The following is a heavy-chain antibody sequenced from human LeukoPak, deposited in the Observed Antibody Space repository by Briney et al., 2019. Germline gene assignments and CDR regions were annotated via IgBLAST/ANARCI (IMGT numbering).Heavy chain of an antibody. Sequence: SETLSLTCTVSGGSIRSSSYYWGCIRQPPGKGLEWIGEINHSGSTNYNPSLKSRVTISVDTSKNQFSLKLSSVTAADTAVHYCAREVATIYYFDYWGQGTLVTVSP. CDR1: GGSIRSSSYY. CDR3: AREVATIYYFDY. CDR2: INHSGST. V-gene: IGHV4-39*07. J-gene: IGHJ4*02. D-gene: IGHD5-12*01.